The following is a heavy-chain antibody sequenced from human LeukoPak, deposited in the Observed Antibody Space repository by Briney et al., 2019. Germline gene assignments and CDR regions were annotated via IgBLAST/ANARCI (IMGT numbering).Heavy chain of an antibody. J-gene: IGHJ4*02. CDR2: INHTGST. D-gene: IGHD5-24*01. CDR1: GGSFSGYY. Sequence: SETLSLTCAVYGGSFSGYYWSWIRQPPGKGLEWIGEINHTGSTNYNPSLKSRVTISVDTSKNQFSLKLSSVTAADTAVYYCARDGDGYNRYNDYWGQGTLVTVSS. CDR3: ARDGDGYNRYNDY. V-gene: IGHV4-34*01.